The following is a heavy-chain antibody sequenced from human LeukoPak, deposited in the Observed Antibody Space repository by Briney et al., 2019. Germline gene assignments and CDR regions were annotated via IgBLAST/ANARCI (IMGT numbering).Heavy chain of an antibody. CDR1: GFTFTNYG. J-gene: IGHJ6*03. CDR2: IRYDGSIQ. Sequence: GGSLRLSCAASGFTFTNYGIHWVRQAPGKGLEWVAFIRYDGSIQYYTDSVKGRFTISRDNSKNTLYLQMNSLRAEDTAVYYCAKGGGRRSGSYLVYYYYYMDVWGKGTTVTISS. D-gene: IGHD3-10*01. V-gene: IGHV3-30*02. CDR3: AKGGGRRSGSYLVYYYYYMDV.